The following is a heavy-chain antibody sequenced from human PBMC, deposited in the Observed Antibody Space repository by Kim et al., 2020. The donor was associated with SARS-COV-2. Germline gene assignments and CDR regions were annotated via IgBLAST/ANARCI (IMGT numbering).Heavy chain of an antibody. D-gene: IGHD3-16*02. J-gene: IGHJ4*02. CDR2: INAGNGNT. CDR1: GYTFTSYA. CDR3: ARLYGITFGGVIDGFDY. V-gene: IGHV1-3*01. Sequence: ASVKVSCKASGYTFTSYAMHWVRQAPGQRLEWMGWINAGNGNTKYSQKFQGRVTITRDTSASTAYMELSSLRSEDTAVYYCARLYGITFGGVIDGFDYWGQGTLVTVSS.